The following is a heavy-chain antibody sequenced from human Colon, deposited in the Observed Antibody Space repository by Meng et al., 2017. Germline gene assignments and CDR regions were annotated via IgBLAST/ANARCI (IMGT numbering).Heavy chain of an antibody. J-gene: IGHJ4*02. V-gene: IGHV4-4*02. Sequence: QVQLQEAGPGLVKPSGTLSLTCAVSGGSLSNSNWWSWVRQSTGKGLEWIGEIYHSGNTNYNPSLESRVTISVDKSKNQFSLKVSSVTAADTAVYYCASRGFSYGYVSFWGQGTLVTVSS. CDR3: ASRGFSYGYVSF. CDR2: IYHSGNT. D-gene: IGHD5-18*01. CDR1: GGSLSNSNW.